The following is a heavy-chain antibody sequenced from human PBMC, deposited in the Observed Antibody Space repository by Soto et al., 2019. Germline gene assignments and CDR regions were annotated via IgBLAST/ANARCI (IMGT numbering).Heavy chain of an antibody. CDR1: GYSIRSGYY. Sequence: SETLSLTCAVSGYSIRSGYYWGWIRQPPGKGLEWIGSIDHSGSTYYNPSLKSRVTISVDTSKNQVSLKLTSVTAADTAVYYCASDPRCSSITCHMRDDAFDIWGQGTMVTVSS. D-gene: IGHD2-2*01. CDR3: ASDPRCSSITCHMRDDAFDI. CDR2: IDHSGST. V-gene: IGHV4-38-2*01. J-gene: IGHJ3*02.